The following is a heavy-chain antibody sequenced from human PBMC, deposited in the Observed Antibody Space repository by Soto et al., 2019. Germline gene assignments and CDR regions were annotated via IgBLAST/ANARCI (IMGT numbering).Heavy chain of an antibody. CDR1: GFTFSSYG. V-gene: IGHV3-30*18. CDR2: ISYDGSNK. D-gene: IGHD6-19*01. CDR3: AKDPNSSGWYGYYYYYYMDV. Sequence: QVQLEESGGGVVQPGRSLRLSCAAPGFTFSSYGMHWVRQAPGKGLEWVAVISYDGSNKYYADSVKGRFTISRDNSKNTLYLQMNSLRVEDTAVYYCAKDPNSSGWYGYYYYYYMDVWGKGTTVTVSS. J-gene: IGHJ6*03.